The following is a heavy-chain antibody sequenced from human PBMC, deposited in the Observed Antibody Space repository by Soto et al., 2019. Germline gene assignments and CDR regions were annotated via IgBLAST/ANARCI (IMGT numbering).Heavy chain of an antibody. CDR2: ISSSSSYI. CDR3: ARRDGYSYGSYYYYYGMDV. J-gene: IGHJ6*02. V-gene: IGHV3-21*01. CDR1: GFTFSSYS. D-gene: IGHD5-18*01. Sequence: LRLSCAASGFTFSSYSMNWVRQAPGKGLEWVSSISSSSSYIYYADSVKGRFTISRDNAKNSLYLQMNSLRAEDTAVYYCARRDGYSYGSYYYYYGMDVWGQGTTVTVSS.